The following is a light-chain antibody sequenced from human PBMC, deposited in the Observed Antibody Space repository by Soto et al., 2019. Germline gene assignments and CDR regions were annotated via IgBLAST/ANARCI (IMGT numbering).Light chain of an antibody. CDR2: EVS. Sequence: QSALTQPASVSGSPGQSITISCTGTSSDVGSYNLVSWYQQHPGKAPKLMIYEVSKRPSGVSNRFSGSKSGNTASLTISGVQAEDEADYYCCSYAGSHVVFGGGTKLTVL. V-gene: IGLV2-23*02. J-gene: IGLJ2*01. CDR3: CSYAGSHVV. CDR1: SSDVGSYNL.